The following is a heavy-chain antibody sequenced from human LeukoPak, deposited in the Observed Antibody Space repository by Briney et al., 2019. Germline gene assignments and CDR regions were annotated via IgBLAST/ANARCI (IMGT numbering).Heavy chain of an antibody. CDR3: AKTTVGYSSGRYPGWPADS. CDR1: GFTFGSFA. D-gene: IGHD6-19*01. CDR2: IVGSGGIT. V-gene: IGHV3-23*01. Sequence: GGSLRLSCVASGFTFGSFAIYWIRQAPGKGLEWVSGIVGSGGITYYADSVQGRFIISRDNSKNTVYLQVNSLRDEDTGIYYCAKTTVGYSSGRYPGWPADSWGQGVPVTVSS. J-gene: IGHJ4*02.